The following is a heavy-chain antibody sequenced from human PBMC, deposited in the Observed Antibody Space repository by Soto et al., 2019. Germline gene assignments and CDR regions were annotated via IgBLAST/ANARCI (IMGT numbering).Heavy chain of an antibody. CDR3: TIPPSSSSIG. Sequence: EVQLVESGGGLVQPGGSLKLSCAASGFTFSGSAMHWVRQASGKGLEWVGRIRSKANSYATAYAASVKGRFTISRDDSKNTAYLQMNSLKTEDTAVYYCTIPPSSSSIGWGQGTLVTVSS. J-gene: IGHJ4*02. CDR1: GFTFSGSA. V-gene: IGHV3-73*02. D-gene: IGHD6-6*01. CDR2: IRSKANSYAT.